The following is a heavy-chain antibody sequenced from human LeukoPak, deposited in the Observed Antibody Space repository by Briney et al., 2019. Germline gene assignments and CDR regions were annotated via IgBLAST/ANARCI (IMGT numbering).Heavy chain of an antibody. CDR1: GGTFSSYT. J-gene: IGHJ6*03. V-gene: IGHV1-69*02. Sequence: SVKVSCKASGGTFSSYTISWVRQAPGQGLEWMGRIIPILGIANYAQKFQGRVTITADKSTSTAYMELSSLRPEDTAVYYCARAQYYDFWSGYSNYYYYMDVWGKGTTVTVSS. CDR3: ARAQYYDFWSGYSNYYYYMDV. D-gene: IGHD3-3*01. CDR2: IIPILGIA.